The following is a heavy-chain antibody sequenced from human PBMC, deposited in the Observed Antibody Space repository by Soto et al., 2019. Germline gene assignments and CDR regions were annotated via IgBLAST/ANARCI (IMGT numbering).Heavy chain of an antibody. CDR3: ASHSSGWYLYWY. V-gene: IGHV1-69*13. Sequence: ASVKVSCKASGGTFSSYAISWVRQAPGQGLEWMGGIIPIFGTANYAQKFQGRVTITADESTSTAYMELSSLRSEDTAVYYCASHSSGWYLYWYWGQGTLVTVSS. J-gene: IGHJ4*02. CDR1: GGTFSSYA. CDR2: IIPIFGTA. D-gene: IGHD6-19*01.